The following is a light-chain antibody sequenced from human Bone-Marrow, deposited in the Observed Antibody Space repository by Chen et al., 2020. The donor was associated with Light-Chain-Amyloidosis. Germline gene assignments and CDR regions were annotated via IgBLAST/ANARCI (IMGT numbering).Light chain of an antibody. J-gene: IGLJ2*01. V-gene: IGLV3-25*03. CDR1: DLPTKY. Sequence: SYELTQPPSVSVSPVQTARITCSGDDLPTKYAYWYQQKPGQAPVLVIHRDTERPSGISERFSGSSPGTTATLTISGVQAEDEADYHCQSADSSGTYEVIFGGGTKLTVL. CDR3: QSADSSGTYEVI. CDR2: RDT.